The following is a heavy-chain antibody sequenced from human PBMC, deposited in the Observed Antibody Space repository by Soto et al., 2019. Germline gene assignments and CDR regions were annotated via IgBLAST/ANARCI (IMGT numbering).Heavy chain of an antibody. D-gene: IGHD2-15*01. J-gene: IGHJ4*02. V-gene: IGHV4-59*01. CDR3: ARLHCSGGSCYLDY. CDR1: SGSISTYY. Sequence: PSETLSLTCTVSSGSISTYYWSWIRQPPGKGLEWIGYIYYSGSTNYNPSLKSRVTISVDTSKNQFSLKLSSVTAADTAVYYCARLHCSGGSCYLDYWGQGTLVTVSS. CDR2: IYYSGST.